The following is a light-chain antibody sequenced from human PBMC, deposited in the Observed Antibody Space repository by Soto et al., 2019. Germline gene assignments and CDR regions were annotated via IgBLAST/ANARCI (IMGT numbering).Light chain of an antibody. J-gene: IGKJ1*01. CDR2: NAS. V-gene: IGKV1-5*03. Sequence: DIQMTQSPSALSASVGDRVTITCRGSQGISSWLAWYQQKPGKAPRLLIYNASSLASGVTSRFSGSGSGTEFTLTISSLQPEDVATSHCQQHSTVGQGTKVEI. CDR3: QQHST. CDR1: QGISSW.